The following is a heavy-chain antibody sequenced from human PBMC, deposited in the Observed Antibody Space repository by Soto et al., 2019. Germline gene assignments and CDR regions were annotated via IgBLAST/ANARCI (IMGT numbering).Heavy chain of an antibody. J-gene: IGHJ6*02. V-gene: IGHV1-69*06. CDR2: IIPIFGTA. D-gene: IGHD3-10*01. CDR1: GGTFSSYA. Sequence: VKVSCKASGGTFSSYAISWVRQAPGQGLEWMGGIIPIFGTANYAQKFQGRVTITADKSTSTAYMELSSLRSGDTAVYYCARGPLWFGELSHYYYGMDVWGQGTTVTAP. CDR3: ARGPLWFGELSHYYYGMDV.